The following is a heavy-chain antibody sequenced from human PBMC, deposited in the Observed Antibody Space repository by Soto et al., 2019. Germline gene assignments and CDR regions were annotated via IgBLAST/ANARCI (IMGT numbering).Heavy chain of an antibody. CDR3: AQCRGYYYGMDV. D-gene: IGHD2-15*01. Sequence: SVKVSCKASGYTFTNFGISWVRQAPGQGLEWMGGIIPIFGTANYAQKFQGRVTITADESTSTAYMELSSLRSEDTAVYYCAQCRGYYYGMDVWGQGTTVTVSS. CDR1: GYTFTNFG. V-gene: IGHV1-69*13. J-gene: IGHJ6*02. CDR2: IIPIFGTA.